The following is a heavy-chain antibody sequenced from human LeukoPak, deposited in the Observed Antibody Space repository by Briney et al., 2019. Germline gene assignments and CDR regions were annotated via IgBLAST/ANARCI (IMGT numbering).Heavy chain of an antibody. J-gene: IGHJ4*02. CDR2: IYYSGST. D-gene: IGHD3-9*01. Sequence: SQTLSLTCSVSGGSISSGVYYWSWIRQHPGKGLEWIGYIYYSGSTYYNPSLRSRVTISVDTSKNQFSLKLSSVTAADTAVYYCARGPTRVNDWLTPYYFDYWGQGTLVTVSS. V-gene: IGHV4-31*03. CDR1: GGSISSGVYY. CDR3: ARGPTRVNDWLTPYYFDY.